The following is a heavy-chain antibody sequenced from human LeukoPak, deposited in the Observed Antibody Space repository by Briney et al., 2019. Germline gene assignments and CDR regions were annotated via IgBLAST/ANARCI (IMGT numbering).Heavy chain of an antibody. CDR1: GGSISNYY. J-gene: IGHJ2*01. V-gene: IGHV4-59*08. CDR2: FYNSGST. Sequence: PSETLSHTCTVSGGSISNYYWSWIRQPPGKGLEWIGSFYNSGSTKYNPSLKSRVTISADTSKNQFSLKLSSATAADTAVYYCARVGSYCSGGSCYDWYFDLWGRGTLVTVSS. CDR3: ARVGSYCSGGSCYDWYFDL. D-gene: IGHD2-15*01.